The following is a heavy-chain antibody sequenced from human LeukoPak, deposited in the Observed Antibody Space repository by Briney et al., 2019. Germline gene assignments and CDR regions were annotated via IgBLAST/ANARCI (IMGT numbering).Heavy chain of an antibody. J-gene: IGHJ4*02. CDR2: ISSSSSTI. Sequence: PGGSLRLSCAATGFTFSSYSMNWVRQAPGKGLEWVSYISSSSSTIYYADSVKGRFTISRDNAKNSLYLQMNSLRAEDTAVYYCAKKSTTVITYYFDYWGQGTLVTVSS. D-gene: IGHD4-11*01. CDR3: AKKSTTVITYYFDY. V-gene: IGHV3-48*01. CDR1: GFTFSSYS.